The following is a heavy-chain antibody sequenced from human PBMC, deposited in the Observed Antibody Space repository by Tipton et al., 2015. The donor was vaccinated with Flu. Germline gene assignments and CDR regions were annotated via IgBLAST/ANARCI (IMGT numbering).Heavy chain of an antibody. D-gene: IGHD2-15*01. CDR2: INHSGST. CDR3: ARGSNAAATRTRILGY. Sequence: TLSLTCAVYGGSFSGYYWSWIRQPPGKGLEWIGEINHSGSTNYNPSLKSRVTISVGTSKNQFSLKLSSVTAADTAVYYCARGSNAAATRTRILGYWGQGTLVTVSS. CDR1: GGSFSGYY. V-gene: IGHV4-34*01. J-gene: IGHJ4*02.